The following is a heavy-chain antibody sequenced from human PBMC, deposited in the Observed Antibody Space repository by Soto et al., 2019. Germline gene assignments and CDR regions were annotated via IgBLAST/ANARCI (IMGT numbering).Heavy chain of an antibody. CDR3: ARDQTGITTAGGGRVAH. V-gene: IGHV3-30-3*01. D-gene: IGHD6-25*01. CDR2: VSFDGSNK. J-gene: IGHJ4*02. Sequence: QVQLVESGGGVVQPGRSLRLSCAASGFTFSTHAMHWVRQAPGKGLECVAIVSFDGSNKYYADSGKGRFTISRDHSKNLLYLQMSGLTPADTAFSYCARDQTGITTAGGGRVAHWGQGTLVTVSS. CDR1: GFTFSTHA.